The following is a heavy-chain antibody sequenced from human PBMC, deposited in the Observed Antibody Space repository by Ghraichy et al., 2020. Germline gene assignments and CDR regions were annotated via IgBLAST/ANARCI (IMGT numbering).Heavy chain of an antibody. CDR1: GYTFTGYY. Sequence: ASVKVSCKASGYTFTGYYMHWVRQAPGQGLEWMGWINPNSGGTNYAQKFQGRVTMTRDTSISTAYMELSRLRSDDTAVYYCARSGYSSSWEFDYWGQGTLVTVSS. CDR2: INPNSGGT. D-gene: IGHD6-13*01. CDR3: ARSGYSSSWEFDY. V-gene: IGHV1-2*02. J-gene: IGHJ4*02.